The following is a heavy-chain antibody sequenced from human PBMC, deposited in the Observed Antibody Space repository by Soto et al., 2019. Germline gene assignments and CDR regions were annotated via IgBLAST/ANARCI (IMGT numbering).Heavy chain of an antibody. CDR3: ASTGGPDAFDV. CDR1: GYSFTSYW. D-gene: IGHD2-8*02. V-gene: IGHV5-51*01. Sequence: GESLKISCKGSGYSFTSYWIGWVRQMPGKGLEWMGIIYPGDSETRYGPSLEGQVTMSADKSISTAYLQWNSLKASDTAMYYCASTGGPDAFDVWGQGTMVTVSS. J-gene: IGHJ3*01. CDR2: IYPGDSET.